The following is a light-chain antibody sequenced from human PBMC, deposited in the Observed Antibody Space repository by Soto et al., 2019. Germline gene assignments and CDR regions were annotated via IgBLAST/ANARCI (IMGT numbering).Light chain of an antibody. V-gene: IGKV3-11*01. J-gene: IGKJ4*01. Sequence: EIVLTQSPATLSLSPGERATLSCRASQSVSSYLAWYQQKPGQAPRLLIYDASNRATGTPARLSGSGSGTDFTLPISSLEPEDFVVYSCQQRCHWPLTFGGGTKVEIK. CDR1: QSVSSY. CDR2: DAS. CDR3: QQRCHWPLT.